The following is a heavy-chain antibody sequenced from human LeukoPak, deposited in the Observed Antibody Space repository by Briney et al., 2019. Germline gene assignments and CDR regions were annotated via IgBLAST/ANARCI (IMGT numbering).Heavy chain of an antibody. CDR3: APEGDGYILFDY. Sequence: PGRSLTLSCAASGFSFSVSDYGMNWVRQAPGKGLEWVAVISYDGSNKYYADSVKGRFTISRDNSKNTLYLQMNSLRVEDTAVYYCAPEGDGYILFDYRGQGTLVTVSS. CDR1: GFSFSVSDYG. J-gene: IGHJ4*02. CDR2: ISYDGSNK. D-gene: IGHD5-24*01. V-gene: IGHV3-30*03.